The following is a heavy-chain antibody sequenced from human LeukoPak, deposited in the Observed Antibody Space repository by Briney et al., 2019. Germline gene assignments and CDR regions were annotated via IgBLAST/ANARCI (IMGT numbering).Heavy chain of an antibody. CDR1: GFTFSFYG. J-gene: IGHJ4*02. D-gene: IGHD3-22*01. CDR3: ARDVPPGYYYDSSGYRFDY. CDR2: ISDDGSTK. Sequence: GTSLRLSCAASGFTFSFYGIHWVRQAPGKGLEWVAVISDDGSTKYYSDSVKGRFTVSRDNSKDTLYLQMNSLRAEDTAVYYCARDVPPGYYYDSSGYRFDYWGQGTLVTVSS. V-gene: IGHV3-30*03.